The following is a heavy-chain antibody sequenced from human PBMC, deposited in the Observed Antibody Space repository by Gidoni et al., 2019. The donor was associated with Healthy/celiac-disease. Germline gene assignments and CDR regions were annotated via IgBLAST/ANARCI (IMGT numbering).Heavy chain of an antibody. V-gene: IGHV3-30*03. D-gene: IGHD4-4*01. CDR2: ISYDGSNK. J-gene: IGHJ4*02. CDR1: GVTFSSYG. CDR3: ASADDSSALDY. Sequence: QVQLVESGGGVVQPGRSLRLSCAASGVTFSSYGMHWVRQAPGKGLEWVAVISYDGSNKYYADSVKGRFTISRDNSKNTLYLQMNSLRAEDTAVYYCASADDSSALDYWGQGTLVTVSS.